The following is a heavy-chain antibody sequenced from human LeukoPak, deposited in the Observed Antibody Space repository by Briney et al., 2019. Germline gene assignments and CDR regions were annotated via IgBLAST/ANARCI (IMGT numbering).Heavy chain of an antibody. V-gene: IGHV3-23*01. CDR2: ISGSGGST. J-gene: IGHJ4*02. Sequence: GGSLRLSCAASGVTFSSYAMSWVRQTPGKGLEWVSAISGSGGSTYYADSVKGRFTISRDNSKNTLYLQMNSLRAEDTAVYYCAKKEAYYYGSGSAYFDYWGQGTLVTVSS. CDR3: AKKEAYYYGSGSAYFDY. CDR1: GVTFSSYA. D-gene: IGHD3-10*01.